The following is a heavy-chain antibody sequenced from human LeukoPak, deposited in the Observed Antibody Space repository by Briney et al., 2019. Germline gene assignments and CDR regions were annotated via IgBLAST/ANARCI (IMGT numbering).Heavy chain of an antibody. CDR1: GFTFSSYP. D-gene: IGHD3-10*01. J-gene: IGHJ4*02. CDR3: ARYSVRGVIRDY. CDR2: ISYDGSNK. Sequence: GGSLRLSCAASGFTFSSYPMHWVRQAPGKGLEWVAVISYDGSNKYYADSVKGRFTISRDNSKNTLYLQMNSLRAEDTAVYYCARYSVRGVIRDYWGQGTLVTVSS. V-gene: IGHV3-30*04.